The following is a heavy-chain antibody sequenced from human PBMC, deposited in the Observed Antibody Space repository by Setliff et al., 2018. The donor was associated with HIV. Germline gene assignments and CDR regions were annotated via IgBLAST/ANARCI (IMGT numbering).Heavy chain of an antibody. CDR2: INPSAVT. J-gene: IGHJ5*02. V-gene: IGHV1-46*01. CDR1: GYTFSNYY. D-gene: IGHD2-15*01. CDR3: ARLSCTDGNCFPYNWFDP. Sequence: ASVKVSCKVSGYTFSNYYIHWVRQAPGQGLEWMGIINPSAVTSYGQKFQGRLTVTRDTSTSTVYMDLSSLRSEDTAVYYCARLSCTDGNCFPYNWFDPWGQGTLVTVSS.